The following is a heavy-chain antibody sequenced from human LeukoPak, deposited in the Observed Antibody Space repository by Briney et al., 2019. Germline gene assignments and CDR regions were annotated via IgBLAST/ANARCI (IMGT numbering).Heavy chain of an antibody. CDR2: TYYSGST. J-gene: IGHJ4*02. V-gene: IGHV4-59*01. CDR1: GGSISSYY. D-gene: IGHD3-3*01. Sequence: SETLSLTCTVSGGSISSYYWSWIRQPPGKGLEWIGYTYYSGSTNYNPSLKSRVAISVDTSKNQFSLKLSSVTAADTAVYYCARMRFLEWFPALFDYWGQGTLVTVSS. CDR3: ARMRFLEWFPALFDY.